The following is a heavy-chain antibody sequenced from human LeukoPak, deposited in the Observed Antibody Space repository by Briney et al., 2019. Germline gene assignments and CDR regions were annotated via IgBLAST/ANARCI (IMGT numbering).Heavy chain of an antibody. J-gene: IGHJ4*02. CDR2: IYTTGST. V-gene: IGHV4-4*07. Sequence: PSETLSLTCTVSGGSISDYYWSWIRQPAGKGLEWIGRIYTTGSTDYNPSLKSRVTMSVDTSKNQSSLKLSSVTAADTAVYYCARGPPPDFDCWGQGTLVTVSS. CDR1: GGSISDYY. CDR3: ARGPPPDFDC.